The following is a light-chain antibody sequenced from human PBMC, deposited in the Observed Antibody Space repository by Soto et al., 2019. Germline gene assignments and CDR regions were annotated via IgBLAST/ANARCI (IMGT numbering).Light chain of an antibody. CDR3: QQYYNWPQLT. Sequence: EIVMTQSPATLSVSPGERATLSCRASQSVSSNLAWYQQKPGQAPRLLIYGASTRATGIPARFSGSGSGTEFTLTISSLQSEDFAVYYCQQYYNWPQLTFGGGTKVEIK. V-gene: IGKV3-15*01. J-gene: IGKJ4*01. CDR2: GAS. CDR1: QSVSSN.